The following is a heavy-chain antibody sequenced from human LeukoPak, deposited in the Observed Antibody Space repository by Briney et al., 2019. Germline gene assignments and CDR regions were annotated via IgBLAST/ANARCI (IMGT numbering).Heavy chain of an antibody. CDR3: ARGRYSSSWYYFDY. CDR1: GGSISSYY. Sequence: SETLSLTCTVSGGSISSYYWSWIRQPPGKGLEWIGYIYYSGSTNYNPSLKSRVTISVDTSKNQFSLKLSSVTAADTAVYYCARGRYSSSWYYFDYWGQGTLVTVSS. D-gene: IGHD6-13*01. J-gene: IGHJ4*02. CDR2: IYYSGST. V-gene: IGHV4-59*01.